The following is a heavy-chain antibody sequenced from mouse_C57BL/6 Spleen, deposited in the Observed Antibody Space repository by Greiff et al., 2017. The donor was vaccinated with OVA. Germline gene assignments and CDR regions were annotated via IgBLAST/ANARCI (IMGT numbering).Heavy chain of an antibody. D-gene: IGHD2-4*01. J-gene: IGHJ2*01. CDR3: ARGGLPDYFDD. V-gene: IGHV1-26*01. CDR2: INPNNGGT. Sequence: VQLQQSGPELVKPGASVKISCKASGYTFTDYYMNWVKQSHGKSLEWIGDINPNNGGTSYNQKFKGKATLTVDKSSSTAYMELRSLTSEDSAVYYCARGGLPDYFDDWGQGTTLTVSS. CDR1: GYTFTDYY.